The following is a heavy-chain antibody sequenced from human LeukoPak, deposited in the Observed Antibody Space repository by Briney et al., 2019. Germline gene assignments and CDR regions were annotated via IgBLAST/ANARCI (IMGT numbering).Heavy chain of an antibody. CDR3: AKDTVTTGYYYYYYMDV. J-gene: IGHJ6*03. CDR2: ISYDGSNK. Sequence: PGGSLRLSCAASGFTFSSYGMHWVRQAPGRGLEWVAVISYDGSNKYYADSVKGRFTISRDNSKDTLYLQMNSLRAEDTAVYYCAKDTVTTGYYYYYYMDVWGKGTTVTVSS. D-gene: IGHD4-17*01. V-gene: IGHV3-30*18. CDR1: GFTFSSYG.